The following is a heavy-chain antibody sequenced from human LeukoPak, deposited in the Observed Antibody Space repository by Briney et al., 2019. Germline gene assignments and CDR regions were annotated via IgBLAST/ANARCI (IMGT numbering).Heavy chain of an antibody. Sequence: GGSLRLSCAASGFTFSSYAMSWVRQAPGKGLEWVSAISGSGGSTYYADSVKGRYTISRDNSKNTLYLQMNSLGAEDTAVYYCARSSDYDFWRRGNYWGQGTLVTVSS. D-gene: IGHD3-3*01. CDR3: ARSSDYDFWRRGNY. V-gene: IGHV3-23*01. J-gene: IGHJ4*02. CDR2: ISGSGGST. CDR1: GFTFSSYA.